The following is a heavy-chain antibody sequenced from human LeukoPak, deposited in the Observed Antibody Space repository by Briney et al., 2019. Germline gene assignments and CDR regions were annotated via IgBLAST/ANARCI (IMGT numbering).Heavy chain of an antibody. J-gene: IGHJ5*02. CDR2: IYHSGST. D-gene: IGHD6-19*01. V-gene: IGHV4-30-2*02. CDR1: GGSISSGGYS. CDR3: ARRLYSSGWSYWFDP. Sequence: PSETLSLTCAVSGGSISSGGYSWSWIRQPPGKGLEWIGYIYHSGSTYYNPSLKSRVTISVATSKNQFSLKLASVTAADTAVYYCARRLYSSGWSYWFDPRGQGTLVTVSS.